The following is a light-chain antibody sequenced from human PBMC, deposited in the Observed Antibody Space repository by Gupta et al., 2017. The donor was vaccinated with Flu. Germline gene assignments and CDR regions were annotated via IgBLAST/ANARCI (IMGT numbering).Light chain of an antibody. CDR2: WAS. CDR1: RSVLYTSNNKNY. Sequence: DIVMTQSPDSLAVSLGERATINCKSSRSVLYTSNNKNYLAWLQQRPGQPPKVIIYWASTRESGVPDRFSGSGSGTDFTLTISGLQAEDVAVYYCQQYFTSPRTFGHGTKVEIK. V-gene: IGKV4-1*01. J-gene: IGKJ1*01. CDR3: QQYFTSPRT.